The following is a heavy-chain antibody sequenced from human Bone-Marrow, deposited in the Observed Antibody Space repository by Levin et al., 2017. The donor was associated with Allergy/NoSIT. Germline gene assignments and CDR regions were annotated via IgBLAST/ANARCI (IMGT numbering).Heavy chain of an antibody. CDR1: GFTFTSSA. Sequence: GGSLRLSCKASGFTFTSSAMQWVRQARGQRLEWIGWIVVGSGNTNYAQKFQERVTITRDMSTSTAYMELSSLRSEDTAVYYCAADRAPGGYYFDYWGQGTLVTVSS. J-gene: IGHJ4*02. V-gene: IGHV1-58*02. D-gene: IGHD1-1*01. CDR2: IVVGSGNT. CDR3: AADRAPGGYYFDY.